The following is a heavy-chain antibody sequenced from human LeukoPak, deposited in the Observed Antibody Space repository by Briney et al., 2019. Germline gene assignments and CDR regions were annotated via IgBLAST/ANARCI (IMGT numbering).Heavy chain of an antibody. CDR1: GYTFTGYY. D-gene: IGHD6-13*01. V-gene: IGHV1-2*02. Sequence: ASVKVSCKASGYTFTGYYMHWVRQAPGQGREWMGWINPNSGGTNYAQKFQGRVTMTRDTSISTAYMELSRLRSDDTAVYYCARAGIARSHYFLFPFDYWGQGTLVTVSS. J-gene: IGHJ4*02. CDR2: INPNSGGT. CDR3: ARAGIARSHYFLFPFDY.